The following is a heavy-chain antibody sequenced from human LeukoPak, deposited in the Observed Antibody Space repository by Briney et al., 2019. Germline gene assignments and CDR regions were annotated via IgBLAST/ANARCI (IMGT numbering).Heavy chain of an antibody. Sequence: GGSLRLSCAASGFTLSGSALHWVRQASGKGLEWVGRIRSTANGYATAYAASVKGRFTISRDNAKNSLYLQMNSLRAEDTAVYYCARDRLWIQLWSHFDYWGQGTLVTVSS. CDR3: ARDRLWIQLWSHFDY. CDR2: IRSTANGYAT. D-gene: IGHD5-18*01. J-gene: IGHJ4*02. CDR1: GFTLSGSA. V-gene: IGHV3-73*01.